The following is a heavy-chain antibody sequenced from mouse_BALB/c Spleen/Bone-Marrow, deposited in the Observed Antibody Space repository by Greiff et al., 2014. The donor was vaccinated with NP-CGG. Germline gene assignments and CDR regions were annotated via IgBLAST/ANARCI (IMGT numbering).Heavy chain of an antibody. V-gene: IGHV1-80*01. D-gene: IGHD4-1*01. CDR1: GYAFSSYC. CDR3: ARGGRLAGDYLDY. Sequence: VQLEQSGAELVKPGSSVKISCKASGYAFSSYCMNWVKQRPGQGLEWIGQIYPADGDTKYNANFKGKATMTTDKSSTTAYMQLSSLTSEDSAVYFCARGGRLAGDYLDYWGQGTTLTVSS. J-gene: IGHJ2*01. CDR2: IYPADGDT.